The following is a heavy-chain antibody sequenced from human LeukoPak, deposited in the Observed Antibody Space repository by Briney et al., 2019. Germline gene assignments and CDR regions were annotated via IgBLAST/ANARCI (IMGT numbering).Heavy chain of an antibody. J-gene: IGHJ5*02. CDR1: GGSFSGYY. CDR2: INHSGST. V-gene: IGHV4-34*01. CDR3: ARVDWGYYTQLPLP. D-gene: IGHD3-3*01. Sequence: PSETLSLTCAVYGGSFSGYYWSWIRQPPGKGLEWIGEINHSGSTNYNPSLKSRVTISVDTSKNQFSLELSSVTAADTAVYYCARVDWGYYTQLPLPWGQGTLVTVSS.